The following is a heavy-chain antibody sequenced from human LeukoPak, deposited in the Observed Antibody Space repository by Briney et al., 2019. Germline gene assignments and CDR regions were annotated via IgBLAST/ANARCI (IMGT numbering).Heavy chain of an antibody. Sequence: PSETLSLTCAAYGGSFSGYYWSWIRQAPGKGLEWVGRIKSKSDGGTTDYTAPVKGRFTTSRDDSKNTLYLQMNSLKTEDTAIYYCTRGYNYGMDVWGQGTTVTVSS. D-gene: IGHD5-18*01. CDR1: GGSFSGYY. CDR2: IKSKSDGGTT. V-gene: IGHV3-15*01. CDR3: TRGYNYGMDV. J-gene: IGHJ6*02.